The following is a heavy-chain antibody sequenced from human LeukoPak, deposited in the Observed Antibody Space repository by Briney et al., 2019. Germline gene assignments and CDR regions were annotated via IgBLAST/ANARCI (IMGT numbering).Heavy chain of an antibody. V-gene: IGHV3-23*01. D-gene: IGHD1-26*01. CDR1: VFTSNNYA. Sequence: GGSLRLSCAASVFTSNNYAMSWVRQAPGKGLEWVSSISGSSGSTYYADSVKGRFTISRDNSKNTVSLQMNSLRVEDTAVYYCARQRTVGVTGYYFDYWGQGTLVTVSS. J-gene: IGHJ4*02. CDR3: ARQRTVGVTGYYFDY. CDR2: ISGSSGST.